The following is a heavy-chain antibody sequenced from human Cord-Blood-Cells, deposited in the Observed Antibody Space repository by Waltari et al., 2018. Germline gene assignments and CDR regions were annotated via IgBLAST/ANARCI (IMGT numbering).Heavy chain of an antibody. CDR2: IVVGSGNT. CDR3: AAEFYYDSSGYLPPYFDY. V-gene: IGHV1-58*01. CDR1: GLTFTSSA. J-gene: IGHJ4*02. Sequence: QMQLVQSGPEVKKPGTSVKVSCKASGLTFTSSAVQWVRQARGHRLEWIGWIVVGSGNTNYAQKFQERVTITRDMSTSTAYMELSSLRSEDTAVYYCAAEFYYDSSGYLPPYFDYWGQGTLVTVSS. D-gene: IGHD3-22*01.